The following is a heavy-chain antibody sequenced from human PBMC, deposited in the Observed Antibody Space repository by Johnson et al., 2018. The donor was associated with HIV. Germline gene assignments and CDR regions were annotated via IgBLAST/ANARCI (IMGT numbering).Heavy chain of an antibody. CDR1: GFTFSTYG. D-gene: IGHD5-18*01. Sequence: VQLVESGGGVVQPGRSLRLSCAASGFTFSTYGMHWVRQAPGKGLEWVAHISSSGTTKYYADSVKGRFTISRDNTKKSLYLEMNSLIVDDTAIYYCTRESTPWGADYVGYGLDVWCQGTMVAVSS. J-gene: IGHJ3*01. CDR2: ISSSGTTK. V-gene: IGHV3-48*04. CDR3: TRESTPWGADYVGYGLDV.